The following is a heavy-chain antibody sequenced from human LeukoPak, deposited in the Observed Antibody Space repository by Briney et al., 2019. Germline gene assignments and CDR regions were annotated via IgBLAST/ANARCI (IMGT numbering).Heavy chain of an antibody. V-gene: IGHV3-23*01. CDR1: GFTVSSNY. CDR2: ISGSGGST. D-gene: IGHD6-13*01. Sequence: GGSLRLSCAASGFTVSSNYMSWVRQAPGKGLEWVSAISGSGGSTYYADSVKGRFTISRDNSKNTLYLHMNSLRAEDTAVYYCAKDSGQQLRYYFDYWGQGTLVTVSS. J-gene: IGHJ4*02. CDR3: AKDSGQQLRYYFDY.